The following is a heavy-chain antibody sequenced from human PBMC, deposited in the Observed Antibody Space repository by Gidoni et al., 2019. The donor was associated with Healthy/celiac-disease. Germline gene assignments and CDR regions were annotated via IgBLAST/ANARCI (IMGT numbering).Heavy chain of an antibody. CDR1: GFSLSTSGMC. D-gene: IGHD3-10*01. V-gene: IGHV2-70*15. J-gene: IGHJ6*02. CDR2: IDWDDDK. Sequence: QVTLRESGPALVKPTQTLTLTCTFSGFSLSTSGMCVSWIRQPPGKALEWLARIDWDDDKYYSTSLKTRLTISKDTSKNQVVLTMTNMDPVDTATYYCARFSFMVWGVIINGMDVWGQGTTVTVSS. CDR3: ARFSFMVWGVIINGMDV.